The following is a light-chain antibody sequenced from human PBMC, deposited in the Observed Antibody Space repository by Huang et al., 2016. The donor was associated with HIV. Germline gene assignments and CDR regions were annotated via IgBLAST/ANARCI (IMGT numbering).Light chain of an antibody. V-gene: IGKV4-1*01. CDR1: QSVFFCSTNHNY. CDR3: QQSYSIPPT. Sequence: DIVMTQSPDSLAVSLGMRATFNCKSSQSVFFCSTNHNYLAWFQQKPGHAPKLLIYWASTRESGVPDRFSGSGSGTDFTLTISSLQAEDVAVYYCQQSYSIPPTFGQGTKLEIK. CDR2: WAS. J-gene: IGKJ2*01.